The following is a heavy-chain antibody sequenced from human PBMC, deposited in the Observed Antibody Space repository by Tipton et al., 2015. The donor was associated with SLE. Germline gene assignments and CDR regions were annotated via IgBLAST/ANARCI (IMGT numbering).Heavy chain of an antibody. J-gene: IGHJ4*02. CDR2: IYYSGST. Sequence: TLSLTCTVSGVSISTYYWSWIRQPPGKGLEWIGYIYYSGSTNYNPSLKSRVTISVDTSNNQFSLKLSSVTVADTAVYYCAAATGNFDSWGQGTLVPVSS. D-gene: IGHD6-13*01. V-gene: IGHV4-59*01. CDR1: GVSISTYY. CDR3: AAATGNFDS.